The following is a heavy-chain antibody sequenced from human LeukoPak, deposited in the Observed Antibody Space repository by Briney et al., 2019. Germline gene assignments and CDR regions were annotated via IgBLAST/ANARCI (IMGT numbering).Heavy chain of an antibody. CDR1: GFTFSSYG. D-gene: IGHD6-6*01. Sequence: GGSLRLSCAASGFTFSSYGMHWVRQAPGKGLEWVAFIRYDGSNKYYADSVKGRFTISRDNFKNTLYLQMNSLRAEDTAVYYCAKGNSSSGGFDYWGQGTLVTVSS. CDR2: IRYDGSNK. J-gene: IGHJ4*02. CDR3: AKGNSSSGGFDY. V-gene: IGHV3-30*02.